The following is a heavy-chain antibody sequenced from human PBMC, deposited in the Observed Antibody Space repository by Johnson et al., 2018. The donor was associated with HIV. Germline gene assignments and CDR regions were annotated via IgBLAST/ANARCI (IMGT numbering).Heavy chain of an antibody. Sequence: VQLVESGGGVVQPGRSLRLSCVASGFTISGNWMNWVRQAPGKGLEWVASIKKDGSAKYYVDSVKGRLNISRDNDKNSVHLQMTSLRPEDTAVYFCARERGNGFDIWGQGTVVTVSS. V-gene: IGHV3-7*01. CDR1: GFTISGNW. CDR2: IKKDGSAK. D-gene: IGHD3-10*01. J-gene: IGHJ3*02. CDR3: ARERGNGFDI.